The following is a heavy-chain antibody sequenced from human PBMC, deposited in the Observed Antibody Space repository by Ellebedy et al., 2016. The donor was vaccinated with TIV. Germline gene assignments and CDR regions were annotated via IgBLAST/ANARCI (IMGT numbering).Heavy chain of an antibody. D-gene: IGHD1-1*01. Sequence: GESLKISXAASGFTFSSYTMSWVRQAPGKGLEWVSAITGNGVNTNSADSVKGRFTISRDNSKNTLYLQMNSLRTDDTAVYYCATNQPYTSGGWDVWGKGTTVTVSS. CDR1: GFTFSSYT. V-gene: IGHV3-23*01. J-gene: IGHJ6*04. CDR3: ATNQPYTSGGWDV. CDR2: ITGNGVNT.